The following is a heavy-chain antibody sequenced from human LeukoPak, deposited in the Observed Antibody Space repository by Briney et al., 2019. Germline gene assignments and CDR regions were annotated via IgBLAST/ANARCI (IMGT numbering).Heavy chain of an antibody. J-gene: IGHJ4*02. CDR1: GGSISSFY. CDR3: AGSIAAAGSFDY. CDR2: IYYSGST. Sequence: SETLSLTCTVSGGSISSFYWGWIRQPPGKGLEWIGSIYYSGSTYYNPSLKSRVTISVDTSKNQFSLKLSSVTAADTAVYYCAGSIAAAGSFDYWGQGTLVTVSS. D-gene: IGHD6-13*01. V-gene: IGHV4-39*01.